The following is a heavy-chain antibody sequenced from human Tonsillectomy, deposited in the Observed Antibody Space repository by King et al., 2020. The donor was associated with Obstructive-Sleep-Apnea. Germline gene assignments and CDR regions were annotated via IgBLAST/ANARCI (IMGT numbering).Heavy chain of an antibody. V-gene: IGHV1-8*01. CDR3: ARGTTVTPGLRRGGYWFDP. J-gene: IGHJ5*02. CDR1: GYTFTSYD. Sequence: QLVQSGAEVKKPGASVKVSCKASGYTFTSYDTNWVRQATGQGLEWMGWMNPNSGNTGYAQKFQGRVTMTRNTSISTAYMELSSLRSEDTAVYYCARGTTVTPGLRRGGYWFDPWGQGTLVTVSS. D-gene: IGHD4-17*01. CDR2: MNPNSGNT.